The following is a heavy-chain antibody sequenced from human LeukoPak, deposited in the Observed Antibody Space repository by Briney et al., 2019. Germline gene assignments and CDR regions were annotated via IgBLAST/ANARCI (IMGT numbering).Heavy chain of an antibody. D-gene: IGHD1-7*01. CDR2: IYYIGTP. V-gene: IGHV4-39*07. J-gene: IGHJ4*02. CDR1: GGSISSSSYY. CDR3: ASLGPELLKYYFDY. Sequence: PSETLSLTCTVSGGSISSSSYYWDWIRQPPGKGLEWIGSIYYIGTPYYNPSLQSRVTISLDRSKNQFSLKLTSVTAADTAVYYCASLGPELLKYYFDYWGQGTLVTVSS.